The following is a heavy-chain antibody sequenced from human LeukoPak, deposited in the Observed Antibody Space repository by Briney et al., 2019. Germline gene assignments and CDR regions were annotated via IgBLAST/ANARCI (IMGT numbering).Heavy chain of an antibody. V-gene: IGHV1-8*03. CDR3: ARGVGHRGQEHSYVYYFDY. J-gene: IGHJ4*02. D-gene: IGHD5-18*01. Sequence: ASVKVSCKASGYTFTGYYMHWVRQATGQGLEWMGWINPNSGNTDYAQKFQGRVTITRDTSISTAYMELSSLRSEDTAVYYCARGVGHRGQEHSYVYYFDYWGQGTLVTVSS. CDR2: INPNSGNT. CDR1: GYTFTGYY.